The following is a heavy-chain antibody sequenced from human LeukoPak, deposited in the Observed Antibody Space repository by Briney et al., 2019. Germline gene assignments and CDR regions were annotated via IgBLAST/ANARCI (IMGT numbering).Heavy chain of an antibody. V-gene: IGHV3-48*01. D-gene: IGHD2-2*01. CDR1: GFTFSSYS. CDR3: ARGDLGYCSSTSCPPFDY. Sequence: GGALRLSCAASGFTFSSYSMNWVRQAPGKGLEWVSYISSSSSTIYYADSVKGRFAISRDNAKNSLYLQMNSLRAADTAVYYCARGDLGYCSSTSCPPFDYWGQGTLVTVSS. CDR2: ISSSSSTI. J-gene: IGHJ4*02.